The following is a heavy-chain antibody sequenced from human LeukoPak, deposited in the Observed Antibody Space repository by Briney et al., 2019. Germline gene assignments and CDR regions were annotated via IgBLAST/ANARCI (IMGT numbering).Heavy chain of an antibody. V-gene: IGHV3-23*01. D-gene: IGHD4-11*01. Sequence: GGSLRLSCAASGFTFSSYVMSWVRQAPGKGLEWVSAISGSGGSTYYTDSVKGRFTISRDSSKNTLYLQMNSLRPEDTAVYYCAKNTMTTYQYYMDVWGKGTSVTISS. CDR2: ISGSGGST. CDR1: GFTFSSYV. J-gene: IGHJ6*03. CDR3: AKNTMTTYQYYMDV.